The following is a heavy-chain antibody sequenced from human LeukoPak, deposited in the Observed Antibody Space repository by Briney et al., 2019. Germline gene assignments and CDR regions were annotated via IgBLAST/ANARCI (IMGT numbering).Heavy chain of an antibody. CDR2: ISFDGVNT. D-gene: IGHD2-2*01. Sequence: GGSLRLSCAASGFTFSTYAIHWVRQAPGKGLEWVAVISFDGVNTFYADSVKGRFTISRDNSNNTVYLQMNNLRPEDTAVFCCARGQGYESYYYMDVWGKGTTASVSS. V-gene: IGHV3-30*04. J-gene: IGHJ6*03. CDR3: ARGQGYESYYYMDV. CDR1: GFTFSTYA.